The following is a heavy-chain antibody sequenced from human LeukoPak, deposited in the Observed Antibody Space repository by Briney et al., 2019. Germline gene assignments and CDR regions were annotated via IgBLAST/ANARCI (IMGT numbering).Heavy chain of an antibody. CDR1: GFTVSSNY. V-gene: IGHV2-70*11. J-gene: IGHJ3*02. D-gene: IGHD1-7*01. CDR2: IDWDDDK. CDR3: ARTQLELRAFDI. Sequence: LRLSCAASGFTVSSNYMSWIRQPPGKALEWLARIDWDDDKYYSTSLKTRLTISKDTSKNQVVLTMTNMDPVDTATYYCARTQLELRAFDIWGQGTMVTVSS.